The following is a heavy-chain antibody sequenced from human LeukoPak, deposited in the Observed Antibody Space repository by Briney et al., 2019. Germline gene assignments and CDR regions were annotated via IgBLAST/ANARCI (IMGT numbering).Heavy chain of an antibody. J-gene: IGHJ3*02. V-gene: IGHV3-23*01. CDR3: AKAYTRSWYAAFDI. D-gene: IGHD6-13*01. Sequence: QPGGSLRLSCAASGFTFGSYAMSWVRQAPGKGLEWVSAISGSGGSTYYADSVKCRFTISRDNSKNTLYLQMNSLRGDDTAIYYCAKAYTRSWYAAFDIWGQGTMVTISS. CDR2: ISGSGGST. CDR1: GFTFGSYA.